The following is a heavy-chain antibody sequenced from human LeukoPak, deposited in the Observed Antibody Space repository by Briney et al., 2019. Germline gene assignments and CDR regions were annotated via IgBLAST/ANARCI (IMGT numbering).Heavy chain of an antibody. V-gene: IGHV4-31*03. D-gene: IGHD3-22*01. CDR2: IYYSGST. CDR3: ARDNYYDSSNYYRPFDY. Sequence: SETLSLTCTVSGGSISSGGYYWSWIRQHPGKGLELIGYIYYSGSTYYNPSLKSRVIISVDISNNQFSLKLSSVTAADTAVYYCARDNYYDSSNYYRPFDYWGQGILVTVSS. CDR1: GGSISSGGYY. J-gene: IGHJ4*02.